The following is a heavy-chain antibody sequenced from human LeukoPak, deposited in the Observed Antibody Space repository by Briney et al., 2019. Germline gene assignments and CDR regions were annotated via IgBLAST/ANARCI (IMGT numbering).Heavy chain of an antibody. Sequence: PGGSLRLSCAASGFTFSSYSMNWVRQPPGKGLEWVSYINSSNSSIYYAGSVKGRFTISRDNAKNSLYLQMNSLRVEDTAVYYCARANPRDYWGQGTLVTVSS. CDR3: ARANPRDY. CDR1: GFTFSSYS. V-gene: IGHV3-48*01. J-gene: IGHJ4*02. CDR2: INSSNSSI. D-gene: IGHD1-14*01.